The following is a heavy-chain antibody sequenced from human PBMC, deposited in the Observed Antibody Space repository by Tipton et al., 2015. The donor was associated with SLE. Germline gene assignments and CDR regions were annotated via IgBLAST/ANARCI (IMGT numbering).Heavy chain of an antibody. V-gene: IGHV4-4*07. D-gene: IGHD5-24*01. CDR2: FYTGGGT. CDR1: GGSISSYY. J-gene: IGHJ6*02. Sequence: TLSLTCTVSGGSISSYYWSWIRQPAGKGLEWIGRFYTGGGTNYNPSLKSRVTMSVDTSKNQFSLNLSSVTAADTAVYYCARDGEMTTMEVWGQGTTVTVSS. CDR3: ARDGEMTTMEV.